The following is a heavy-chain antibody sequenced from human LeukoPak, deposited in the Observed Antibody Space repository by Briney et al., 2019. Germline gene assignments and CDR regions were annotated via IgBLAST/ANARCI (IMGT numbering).Heavy chain of an antibody. Sequence: GGSLRLSCAASGIYWMHWVRQAPGKGLVWVSHINSDGSWTSYADSVKGRFTISKDNAKNTVYLQMSNLRAEDTAVYYCVSFYETYWGRGTLVTVSS. D-gene: IGHD2/OR15-2a*01. V-gene: IGHV3-74*01. CDR2: INSDGSWT. CDR1: GIYW. CDR3: VSFYETY. J-gene: IGHJ4*02.